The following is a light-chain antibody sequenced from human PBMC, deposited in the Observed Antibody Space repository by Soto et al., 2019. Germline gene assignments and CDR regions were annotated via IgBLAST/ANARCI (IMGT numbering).Light chain of an antibody. Sequence: QSALTQPASVSGSPGQSITISCTGTSSDVGGYNFVSWYQQHPGKAPRLIIYEVSSRPSGVSYRFSGSKSGNTAPLTISGLQAEDEADYYCSSYTLRNTLVLFGGGTKLTVL. J-gene: IGLJ3*02. V-gene: IGLV2-14*01. CDR2: EVS. CDR3: SSYTLRNTLVL. CDR1: SSDVGGYNF.